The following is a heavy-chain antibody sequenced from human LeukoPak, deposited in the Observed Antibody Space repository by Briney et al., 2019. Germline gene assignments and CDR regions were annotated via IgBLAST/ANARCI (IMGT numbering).Heavy chain of an antibody. CDR3: ARRLGHTSLYNFGLALDP. CDR2: ISGYNGNT. Sequence: ASVKVSCKTSGYTFTSDGIIWVRQAPGQGLEWMGWISGYNGNTNYAQRFQGRVTMTTDTSTSTAYMELRSLRSDDTAVYYCARRLGHTSLYNFGLALDPWGQGTLVTVSS. CDR1: GYTFTSDG. D-gene: IGHD1-20*01. J-gene: IGHJ5*02. V-gene: IGHV1-18*01.